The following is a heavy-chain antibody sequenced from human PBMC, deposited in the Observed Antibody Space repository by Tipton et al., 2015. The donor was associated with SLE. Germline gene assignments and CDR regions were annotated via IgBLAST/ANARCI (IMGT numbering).Heavy chain of an antibody. V-gene: IGHV4-39*07. D-gene: IGHD6-13*01. Sequence: TLSLTCTVSGGSISSTNHYWGWIRQPPGKGLEWIGHVYSGGSTYFNPSLKSRVTISMDTSKNQFSLKLSSVTAADTAVYYCAKGYSPRDAFDIWGQGTMVTVSS. CDR1: GGSISSTNHY. CDR2: VYSGGST. CDR3: AKGYSPRDAFDI. J-gene: IGHJ3*02.